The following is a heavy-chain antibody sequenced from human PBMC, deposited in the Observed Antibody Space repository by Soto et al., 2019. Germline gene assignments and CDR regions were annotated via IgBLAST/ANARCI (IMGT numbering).Heavy chain of an antibody. J-gene: IGHJ6*02. CDR1: AFTFNNFP. CDR2: ITTTSTYK. CDR3: AREKCSSTSCNHGMDV. D-gene: IGHD2-2*01. V-gene: IGHV3-21*01. Sequence: EVQLVESGGGLVKPGGSLRLSCVASAFTFNNFPMHWVRQAPGKGLQWLESITTTSTYKYYADSVKGRFSISRDNAKNSLYLELTNPRSEDTAVYYCAREKCSSTSCNHGMDVWGRGTTVTVS.